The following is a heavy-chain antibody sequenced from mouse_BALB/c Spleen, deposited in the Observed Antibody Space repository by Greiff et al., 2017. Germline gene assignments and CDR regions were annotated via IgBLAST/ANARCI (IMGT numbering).Heavy chain of an antibody. CDR3: AREVRRAMDY. D-gene: IGHD2-14*01. J-gene: IGHJ4*01. CDR2: ISSGSSTI. Sequence: EVKVEESGGGLVQPGGSRKLSCAASGFTFSSFGMHWVRQAPEKGLEWVAYISSGSSTIYYADTVKGRFTISRDNPKNTLFLQMTSLRSEDTAMYYCAREVRRAMDYWGQGTSVTVSS. V-gene: IGHV5-17*02. CDR1: GFTFSSFG.